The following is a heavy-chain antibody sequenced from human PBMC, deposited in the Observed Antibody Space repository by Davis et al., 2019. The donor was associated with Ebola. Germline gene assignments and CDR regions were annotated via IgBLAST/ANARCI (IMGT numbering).Heavy chain of an antibody. CDR3: ARDPTTIFGVVTLDY. Sequence: SVKVSCKASGFTFTSSAVQWVRQARGQRLEWIGWIVVGSGNTNYAQKFQEGVTITRDMSTSTAYMELSRLRSDDTAVYYCARDPTTIFGVVTLDYWGQGTLVTVSS. V-gene: IGHV1-58*01. D-gene: IGHD3-3*01. J-gene: IGHJ4*02. CDR2: IVVGSGNT. CDR1: GFTFTSSA.